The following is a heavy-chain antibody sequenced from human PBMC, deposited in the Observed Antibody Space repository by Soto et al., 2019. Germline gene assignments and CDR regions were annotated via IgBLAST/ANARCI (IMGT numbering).Heavy chain of an antibody. CDR1: GYIFANFG. CDR3: ARDVHVHAANLFDH. D-gene: IGHD2-15*01. V-gene: IGHV1-18*01. CDR2: ISAYNHNT. J-gene: IGHJ4*02. Sequence: QVQLVQSGAEVKRPGASVKLSCKASGYIFANFGISWVRQAPGQGLEWMGWISAYNHNTYYTQKFQGRVSMTTDTSATTAYMELRSLRSDDTALYFCARDVHVHAANLFDHWGQGTLVTVSS.